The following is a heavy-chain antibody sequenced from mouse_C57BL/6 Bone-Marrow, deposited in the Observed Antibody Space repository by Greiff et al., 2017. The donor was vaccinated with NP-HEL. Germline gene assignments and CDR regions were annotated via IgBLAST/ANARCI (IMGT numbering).Heavy chain of an antibody. V-gene: IGHV5-6*01. CDR3: ARPGDYYGSSSYWYFDV. D-gene: IGHD1-1*01. CDR1: GFTFSSYG. Sequence: EVQVVESGGDLVKPGGSLKLSCAASGFTFSSYGMSWVRQTPDKRLEWVATISSGGSYTYYPDSVQGRFTLSRDNATNTLYLQMSSLKSEDTAMYYCARPGDYYGSSSYWYFDVWGTGTTVTVSS. J-gene: IGHJ1*03. CDR2: ISSGGSYT.